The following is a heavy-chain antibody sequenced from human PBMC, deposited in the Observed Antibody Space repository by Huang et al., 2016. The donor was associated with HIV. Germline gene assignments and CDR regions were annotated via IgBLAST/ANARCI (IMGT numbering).Heavy chain of an antibody. CDR3: AKDNGDSAFDY. Sequence: QVQMVESGGGVVQPGGSLRLSCAVSGFTFRSNAMHWVRQAPGKGLEWVAFILYDGSNKYYADSVKGRFTISRDNSKNTLYLQMNSLRLEDTAVYHCAKDNGDSAFDYWGQGTLVTVSS. V-gene: IGHV3-30*02. D-gene: IGHD4-17*01. J-gene: IGHJ4*02. CDR1: GFTFRSNA. CDR2: ILYDGSNK.